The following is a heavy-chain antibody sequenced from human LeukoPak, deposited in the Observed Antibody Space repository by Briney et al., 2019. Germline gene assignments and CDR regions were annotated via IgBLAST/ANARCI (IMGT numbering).Heavy chain of an antibody. CDR2: INPSGGST. Sequence: ASVKVSCKASGYTFTNYYIHWVRQAPGQGLECMGIINPSGGSTSYAQKFQGRVTMTRDMSTSTVYMELSSLRSEDTAVYYCARVVYGDWGPDAFDIWGQGTMVTVSS. D-gene: IGHD4-17*01. V-gene: IGHV1-46*01. J-gene: IGHJ3*02. CDR3: ARVVYGDWGPDAFDI. CDR1: GYTFTNYY.